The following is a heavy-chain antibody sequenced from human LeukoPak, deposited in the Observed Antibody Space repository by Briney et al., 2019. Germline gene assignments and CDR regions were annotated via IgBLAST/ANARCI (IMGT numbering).Heavy chain of an antibody. Sequence: ASVEVSCKASGYTFTGYYMHWVRQAPGQGLGWMGWINPNSGGTNYAQKFQGRVTMTRDTSISTAYMELSRLRSDDTAVYYCASSLPTYYDILTGYSNDAFDIWGQGTMVTVSS. V-gene: IGHV1-2*02. D-gene: IGHD3-9*01. CDR3: ASSLPTYYDILTGYSNDAFDI. CDR2: INPNSGGT. CDR1: GYTFTGYY. J-gene: IGHJ3*02.